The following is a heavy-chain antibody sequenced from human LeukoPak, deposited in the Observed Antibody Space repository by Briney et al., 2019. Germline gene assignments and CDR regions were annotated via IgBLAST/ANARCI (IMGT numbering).Heavy chain of an antibody. CDR2: IRGSGADT. V-gene: IGHV3-23*01. CDR1: GFTFSNYA. J-gene: IGHJ4*02. D-gene: IGHD1-26*01. Sequence: GGSLRLSCAASGFTFSNYAMTWVRQAPGKGLEWVSAIRGSGADTYYVDSVKGRFIISRDNSKNTLYLQMNSLRAEDTAVYYCARNLNSGYYYYFDYWGQGTLVTVSS. CDR3: ARNLNSGYYYYFDY.